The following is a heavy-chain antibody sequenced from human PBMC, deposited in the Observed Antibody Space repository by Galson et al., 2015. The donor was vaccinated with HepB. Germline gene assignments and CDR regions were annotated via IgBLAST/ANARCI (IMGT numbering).Heavy chain of an antibody. V-gene: IGHV3-7*01. Sequence: SLRLSCAASGFTFSSYWMSWVRQAPGKGLEWVANIKQDGSEKYYVDSVKGRFTISRDNAKNSLYLQMNSLRAEDTAVYYCARGFQYCSGGSCYSYFDYWGQGTLVTVSS. J-gene: IGHJ4*02. CDR3: ARGFQYCSGGSCYSYFDY. CDR2: IKQDGSEK. CDR1: GFTFSSYW. D-gene: IGHD2-15*01.